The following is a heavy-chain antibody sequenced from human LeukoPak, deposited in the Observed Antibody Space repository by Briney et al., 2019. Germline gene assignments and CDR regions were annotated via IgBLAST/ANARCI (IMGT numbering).Heavy chain of an antibody. CDR2: ISSSSSYI. Sequence: GGSLGLSCAASGFTFSSYSMNWVRQAPGKGLEWVSSISSSSSYIYYADSVKGRFTISRDNAKNSLYLQMNSLRAEDTAVYYCARDRGGYGDYHFDYWGQGTLVTVSS. CDR3: ARDRGGYGDYHFDY. D-gene: IGHD4-17*01. V-gene: IGHV3-21*01. CDR1: GFTFSSYS. J-gene: IGHJ4*02.